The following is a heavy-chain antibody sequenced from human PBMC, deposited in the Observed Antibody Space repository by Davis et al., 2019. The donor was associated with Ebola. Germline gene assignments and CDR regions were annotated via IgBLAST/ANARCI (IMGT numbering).Heavy chain of an antibody. Sequence: SETLSLTCTVSGGSISSSSYYWGWIRQPPGKGLEWIGSIFYTANTYYNPSLKSRATISVDMSNNQFSLKLTSVTAADTAVYFCHFPAEGGIDFWGQGTLVTVSS. CDR1: GGSISSSSYY. J-gene: IGHJ4*02. CDR3: HFPAEGGIDF. CDR2: IFYTANT. D-gene: IGHD3-3*02. V-gene: IGHV4-39*01.